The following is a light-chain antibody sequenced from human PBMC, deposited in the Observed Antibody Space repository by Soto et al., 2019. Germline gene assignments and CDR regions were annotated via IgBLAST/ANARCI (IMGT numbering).Light chain of an antibody. CDR3: PQRSNPAVIT. J-gene: IGKJ3*01. V-gene: IGKV3-11*01. CDR1: QSVSSY. Sequence: EIVLTQSPATLSLSPGERATLSCRASQSVSSYLAWYQQKPGQAPRLLIYDASNRATGIPARFSGSGSGTDFTLTISSLEPEDFAVYYCPQRSNPAVITFGPGTKVDIK. CDR2: DAS.